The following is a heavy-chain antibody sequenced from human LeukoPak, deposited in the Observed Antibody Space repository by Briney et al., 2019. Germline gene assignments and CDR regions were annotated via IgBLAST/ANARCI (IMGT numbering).Heavy chain of an antibody. J-gene: IGHJ3*02. CDR2: IYYSGST. Sequence: KASETLSLTCTVSGGSISSSSYYWGWIRQPPGKGLGWIGSIYYSGSTYYNPSLKSRVTISVDTSKNQFSLKLSSVTAADTAVYYCARGLVVPAYDAFDIWGQGTMVTVSS. CDR3: ARGLVVPAYDAFDI. CDR1: GGSISSSSYY. V-gene: IGHV4-39*01. D-gene: IGHD2-2*01.